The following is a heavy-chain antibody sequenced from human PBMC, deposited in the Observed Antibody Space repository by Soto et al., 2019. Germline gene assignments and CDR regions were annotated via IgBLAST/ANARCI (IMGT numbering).Heavy chain of an antibody. CDR2: IIPIFGTA. CDR1: GGTFSSYS. CDR3: VLGYYYDSSGYYYYGMDV. J-gene: IGHJ6*02. Sequence: SVNVSCKSSGGTFSSYSISWVRQAPGQGLEWMGWIIPIFGTANYAQKFQGRVTITADESTSTAYMELSSLRSEDTAVYYCVLGYYYDSSGYYYYGMDVWGQGTTVTVSS. V-gene: IGHV1-69*13. D-gene: IGHD3-22*01.